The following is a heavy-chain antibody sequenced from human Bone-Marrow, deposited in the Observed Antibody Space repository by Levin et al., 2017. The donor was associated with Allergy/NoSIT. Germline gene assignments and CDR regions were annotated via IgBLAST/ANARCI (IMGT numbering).Heavy chain of an antibody. J-gene: IGHJ6*03. CDR2: IYTGGNT. Sequence: GESLKISCAASGLTVSSNYMIWVRQSPVKGLEWVSVIYTGGNTYYAGSVKGRFTISRDNSKNTLYLQMNSLRADDTVVYYCARVVGSTSPLGYMDVWGKGTTVTVSS. D-gene: IGHD2-21*01. CDR1: GLTVSSNY. CDR3: ARVVGSTSPLGYMDV. V-gene: IGHV3-53*01.